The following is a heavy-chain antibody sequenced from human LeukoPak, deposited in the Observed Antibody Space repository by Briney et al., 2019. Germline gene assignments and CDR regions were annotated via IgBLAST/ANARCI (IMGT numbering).Heavy chain of an antibody. Sequence: SGPALVKPTQTLTLTCTFSVFSLSTGGMWVSWIRLPPGKALECLARIDWDDDKYYSTSLKTRLTISKETPNNQVVLTMTNMDPVDTATYYCARQSGSYGAVYGDWCDPGGQETRVSVFS. J-gene: IGHJ5*02. V-gene: IGHV2-70*11. D-gene: IGHD1-26*01. CDR3: ARQSGSYGAVYGDWCDP. CDR1: VFSLSTGGMW. CDR2: IDWDDDK.